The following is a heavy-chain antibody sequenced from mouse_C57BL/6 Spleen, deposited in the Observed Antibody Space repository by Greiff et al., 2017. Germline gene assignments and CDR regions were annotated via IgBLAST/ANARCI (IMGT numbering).Heavy chain of an antibody. Sequence: VQLKQSGPELVKPGASVKISCKASGYTFTDYYMNWVKQSHGKSLEWIGDINPNNGGTSYNQKFKGKATLTVDKSSSTAYMELRSLTSEDSAVYYCASGSSGPYFDYWGQGTTLTVSS. CDR2: INPNNGGT. CDR3: ASGSSGPYFDY. V-gene: IGHV1-26*01. D-gene: IGHD3-2*02. J-gene: IGHJ2*01. CDR1: GYTFTDYY.